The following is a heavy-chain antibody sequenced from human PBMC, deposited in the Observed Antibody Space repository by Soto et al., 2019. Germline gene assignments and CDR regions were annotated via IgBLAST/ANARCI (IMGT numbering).Heavy chain of an antibody. CDR3: AKDGIRKDDY. Sequence: PGGSLRLSGSASGFSISDYAMSWVRQAPGKGLEWVSSISDSGTKTFYADSVKGRFAISRDTSKNTVYMQMNNLRAEDTALYYCAKDGIRKDDYWGQGTVVTVSS. CDR2: ISDSGTKT. V-gene: IGHV3-23*01. CDR1: GFSISDYA. J-gene: IGHJ4*02.